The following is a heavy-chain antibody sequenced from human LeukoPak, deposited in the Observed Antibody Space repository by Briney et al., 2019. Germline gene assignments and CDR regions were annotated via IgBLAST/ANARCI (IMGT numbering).Heavy chain of an antibody. Sequence: PGGSLRLSCATSGFTFDDYAMHWVRQAPGKGLEWVSGISWNSGSIGYADSVKGRFTISRDNAKNSPYLQMNSLRAEDMALYYCAKDILDGDYANDAFDIWGQGTMVTVSS. CDR2: ISWNSGSI. J-gene: IGHJ3*02. CDR3: AKDILDGDYANDAFDI. V-gene: IGHV3-9*03. D-gene: IGHD4-17*01. CDR1: GFTFDDYA.